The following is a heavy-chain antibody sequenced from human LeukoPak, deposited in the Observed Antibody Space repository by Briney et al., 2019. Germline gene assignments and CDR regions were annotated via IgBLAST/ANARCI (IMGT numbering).Heavy chain of an antibody. D-gene: IGHD2-15*01. Sequence: PGGSLRLSCAASGFTFSSYGMSWVRKAPGKGLEWVSAISGSGGSTYYADSVKGRFTISRDNSKNTLYLQMNSLRAEDTAVYYCAKEGDIVVVVAATRFDYWGQGTLVTVSS. CDR1: GFTFSSYG. V-gene: IGHV3-23*01. J-gene: IGHJ4*02. CDR2: ISGSGGST. CDR3: AKEGDIVVVVAATRFDY.